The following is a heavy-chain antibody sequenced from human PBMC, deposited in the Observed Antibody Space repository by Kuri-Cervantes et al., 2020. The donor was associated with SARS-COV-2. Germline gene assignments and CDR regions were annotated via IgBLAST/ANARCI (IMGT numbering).Heavy chain of an antibody. CDR1: GFTVNSYY. V-gene: IGHV3-30-3*01. Sequence: GESLKISCAASGFTVNSYYINWVRQAPGKGLEWVAVISYDGSNKYYADSVKGRFTISRDNSKNTLYLQMNSLRAEDTAVYYCARYGFGYSTFYGMDVWGQGTTVTVSS. CDR3: ARYGFGYSTFYGMDV. D-gene: IGHD6-13*01. J-gene: IGHJ6*02. CDR2: ISYDGSNK.